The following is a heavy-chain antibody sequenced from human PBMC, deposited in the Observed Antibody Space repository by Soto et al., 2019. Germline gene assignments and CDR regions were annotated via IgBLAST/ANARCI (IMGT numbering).Heavy chain of an antibody. CDR2: INGGNGHT. V-gene: IGHV1-3*01. Sequence: RASVKVSCKASGYTFSTYALHWVRQAPGQGLEWMGWINGGNGHTRYSQKFKDRVTISRDTPASTAYMELSGLRSEDTAVYYCARGKGMEENYYYYGMDVWGQGTTVTVSS. D-gene: IGHD1-1*01. CDR3: ARGKGMEENYYYYGMDV. CDR1: GYTFSTYA. J-gene: IGHJ6*02.